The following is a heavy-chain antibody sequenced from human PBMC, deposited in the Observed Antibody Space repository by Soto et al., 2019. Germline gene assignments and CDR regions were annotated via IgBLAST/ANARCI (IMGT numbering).Heavy chain of an antibody. CDR2: ISGSGDST. J-gene: IGHJ5*02. D-gene: IGHD3-10*01. Sequence: GGSLRLSCAASGFTFSSYAMRWVRQAPVKGLEWVSAISGSGDSTYYADSVKGRFTISRDNSKNSLYLQMNSLKTEDTAVYYCAMEGSGPGWTWGQGTLVTVSS. CDR3: AMEGSGPGWT. V-gene: IGHV3-23*01. CDR1: GFTFSSYA.